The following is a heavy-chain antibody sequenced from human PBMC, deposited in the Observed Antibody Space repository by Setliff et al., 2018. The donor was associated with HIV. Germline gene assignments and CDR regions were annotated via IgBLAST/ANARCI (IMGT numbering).Heavy chain of an antibody. V-gene: IGHV3-49*04. Sequence: GGSLRLSCTASGFTFGDYAMSWVRQAPGKGLEWVGFIRSKAYGGTTDYAASVKGRFIISRDDSKSIAYLQMNSLKTEDTAVYYCTRRGYSYGYTSDYWGQGTLVTVSS. CDR2: IRSKAYGGTT. J-gene: IGHJ4*02. CDR1: GFTFGDYA. CDR3: TRRGYSYGYTSDY. D-gene: IGHD5-18*01.